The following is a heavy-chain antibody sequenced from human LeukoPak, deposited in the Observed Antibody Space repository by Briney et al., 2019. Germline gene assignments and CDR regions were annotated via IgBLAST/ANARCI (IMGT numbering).Heavy chain of an antibody. Sequence: SETLSLTCTVSGGSISSYYWSWIRQPPGKGLQWIGYIYNTGSTNYNPSLKSRVTISVDTSKNQLSLKLSSVTAADTAVYYCARHGCSGVRCYNNWLDPWGQGTLVTVSS. CDR1: GGSISSYY. CDR2: IYNTGST. D-gene: IGHD2-15*01. J-gene: IGHJ5*02. CDR3: ARHGCSGVRCYNNWLDP. V-gene: IGHV4-59*08.